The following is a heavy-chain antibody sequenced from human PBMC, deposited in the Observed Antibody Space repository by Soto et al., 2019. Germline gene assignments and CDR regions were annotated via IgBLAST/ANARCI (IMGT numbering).Heavy chain of an antibody. CDR3: ARYSIPPTVPTSSFAY. J-gene: IGHJ4*02. CDR2: IYYSGST. D-gene: IGHD4-4*01. Sequence: QLQLQESGPGLVKPSETLSLTCTVSGGSISSSSYYWGWIRQPPGKGLEWIGSIYYSGSTYYNPSRKSRVALSVAPSKNQFSLKLSSVTAADTAVYYCARYSIPPTVPTSSFAYWGQGTLVTVSS. V-gene: IGHV4-39*01. CDR1: GGSISSSSYY.